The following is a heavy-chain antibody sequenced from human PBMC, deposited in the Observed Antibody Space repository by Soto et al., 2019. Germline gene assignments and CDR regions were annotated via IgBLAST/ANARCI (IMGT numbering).Heavy chain of an antibody. CDR1: GGCVSSSNDY. D-gene: IGHD4-17*01. CDR2: IFYGGGSGVA. CDR3: ARRGGGDSLFDS. V-gene: IGHV4-39*01. J-gene: IGHJ4*02. Sequence: PXGSLSLTCTVSGGCVSSSNDYGGWIRQPPGKGLEWIGNIFYGGGSGVAYYSPSLKSRVTISVDTSKNQFSLNMRSLTAADTAVYFCARRGGGDSLFDSWGQGKLVTVSS.